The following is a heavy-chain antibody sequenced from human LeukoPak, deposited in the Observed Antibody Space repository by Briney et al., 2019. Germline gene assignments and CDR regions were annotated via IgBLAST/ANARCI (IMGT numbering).Heavy chain of an antibody. D-gene: IGHD2-15*01. V-gene: IGHV4-34*01. CDR1: GGPFSGYF. CDR2: IHNSGTT. Sequence: SETLSLTCAVSGGPFSGYFWSWIRQSSGKGLEWIGEIHNSGTTNYNPSLNSRVTISEDTSKNQFYLNLSSVTAADTAVYYCARVMLVGAAYYFDYWGQGTLVTVSS. CDR3: ARVMLVGAAYYFDY. J-gene: IGHJ4*02.